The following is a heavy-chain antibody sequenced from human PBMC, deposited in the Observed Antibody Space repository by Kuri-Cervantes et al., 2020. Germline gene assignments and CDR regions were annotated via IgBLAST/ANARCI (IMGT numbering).Heavy chain of an antibody. CDR3: ARYSGNYRWFAP. V-gene: IGHV4-38-2*01. CDR2: IFHSGNT. D-gene: IGHD1-26*01. CDR1: GFTFSSYA. J-gene: IGHJ5*02. Sequence: GSLRLSCAASGFTFSSYAMSWVRQAPGKGLEWIGSIFHSGNTYYNPSLKSRVTLSVDTSENQFSLKLSSVTAADTAVYYCARYSGNYRWFAPWGQGTLVAVSS.